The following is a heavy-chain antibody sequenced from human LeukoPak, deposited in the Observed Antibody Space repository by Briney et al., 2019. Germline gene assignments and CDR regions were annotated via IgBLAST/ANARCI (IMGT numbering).Heavy chain of an antibody. D-gene: IGHD3-10*01. J-gene: IGHJ2*01. CDR1: GFTFSGHS. CDR3: ARDPFPRFGESSPSYWYFDL. CDR2: ISSSSSYI. Sequence: PGGSLRLSCAASGFTFSGHSMNWVRQAPGKGLEWVSSISSSSSYIYYADSVKGRFTISRDNAKNSLYLQMNSLRAEDTAVYYCARDPFPRFGESSPSYWYFDLWGRGTLVTVSS. V-gene: IGHV3-21*01.